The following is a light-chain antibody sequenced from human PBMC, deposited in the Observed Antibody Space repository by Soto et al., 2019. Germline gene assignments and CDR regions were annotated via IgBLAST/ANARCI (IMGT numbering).Light chain of an antibody. J-gene: IGKJ4*01. V-gene: IGKV1-27*01. Sequence: DIPMTQSPSSLSASVGDRVTITCRASQGISNFLVWYQQKPGKVPKLLIYAASTLQSGVPSRFSGSGSGTDFTLTISSLQPEDVATYYCQKYNTAPSLTFGGGTKVEIK. CDR1: QGISNF. CDR2: AAS. CDR3: QKYNTAPSLT.